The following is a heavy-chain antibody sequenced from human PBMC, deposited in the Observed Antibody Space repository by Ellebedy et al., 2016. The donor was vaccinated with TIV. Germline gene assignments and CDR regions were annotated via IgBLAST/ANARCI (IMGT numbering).Heavy chain of an antibody. Sequence: SETLSLTCTVSGGSISSSSYYWGWTRQPPGKGLDWIGSIYYSGSTYYNPSLKSRVTISVDTSKNQFSLKLSSVTAADTAVYYCARQGGLQQLGTFDPWGQGTLVTVSS. V-gene: IGHV4-39*01. CDR3: ARQGGLQQLGTFDP. CDR1: GGSISSSSYY. CDR2: IYYSGST. J-gene: IGHJ5*02. D-gene: IGHD7-27*01.